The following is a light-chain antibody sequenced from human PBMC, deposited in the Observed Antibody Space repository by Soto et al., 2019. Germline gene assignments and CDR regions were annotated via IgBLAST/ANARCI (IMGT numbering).Light chain of an antibody. CDR2: EVS. V-gene: IGLV2-8*01. CDR3: SSYAGSKPSAYV. CDR1: SSDVGGYNY. J-gene: IGLJ1*01. Sequence: QSVLTQPPSASGSPGQSVTISCTGTSSDVGGYNYVSWYQQHPGKAPKLMIYEVSKRPSGVPDRFSGSKSGNTASLTVSGLQAEDEADYYCSSYAGSKPSAYVFGTGTKVNVL.